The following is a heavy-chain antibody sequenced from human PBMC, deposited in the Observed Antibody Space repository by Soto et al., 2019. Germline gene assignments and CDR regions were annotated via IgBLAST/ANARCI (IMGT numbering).Heavy chain of an antibody. J-gene: IGHJ6*02. CDR2: IYYSGST. V-gene: IGHV4-59*01. CDR1: GGSISGYY. D-gene: IGHD3-22*01. CDR3: ARSTSRGTYYYYGMDV. Sequence: LALTCTVSGGSISGYYWSWTRQSPGKGLEWIGYIYYSGSTNIKPSLKSRVTMSVNTSKTQFSLRLTSATAADTAVYYCARSTSRGTYYYYGMDVWGQGTTVTVSS.